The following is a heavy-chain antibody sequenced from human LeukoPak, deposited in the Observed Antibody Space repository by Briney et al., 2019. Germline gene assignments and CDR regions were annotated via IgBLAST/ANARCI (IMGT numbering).Heavy chain of an antibody. CDR1: GYTLTELS. D-gene: IGHD3-10*01. Sequence: GASVKVSCKVSGYTLTELSMHWVRQAPGKGLEWMGGFDPEDGETIYAQKFQGRVTMTEDTSTDTAYMELSSLRSEDTAVYYCATRMVRGVPEGVLDYWGQGTLVTVPS. J-gene: IGHJ4*02. CDR3: ATRMVRGVPEGVLDY. CDR2: FDPEDGET. V-gene: IGHV1-24*01.